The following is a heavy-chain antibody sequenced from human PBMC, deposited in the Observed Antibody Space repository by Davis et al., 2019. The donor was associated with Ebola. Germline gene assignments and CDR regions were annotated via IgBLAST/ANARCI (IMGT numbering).Heavy chain of an antibody. J-gene: IGHJ4*02. V-gene: IGHV1-18*01. D-gene: IGHD3-22*01. CDR2: ISAYNGNT. Sequence: ASVKVSCKAPGYTFTSYGINWVRQATGQGLEWMGWISAYNGNTNYAQKLQGRVTVTTETSTSTAYMELRSLRSDDTAVYYCARGVHSKGYYPNDYWGQGTLVTVSS. CDR1: GYTFTSYG. CDR3: ARGVHSKGYYPNDY.